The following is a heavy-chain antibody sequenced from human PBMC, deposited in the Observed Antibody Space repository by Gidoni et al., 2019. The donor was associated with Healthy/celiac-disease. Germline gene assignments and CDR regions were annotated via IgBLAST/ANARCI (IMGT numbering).Heavy chain of an antibody. J-gene: IGHJ4*02. CDR2: IYYSGST. CDR3: ARHLFSPGTFSSEYYFDY. D-gene: IGHD3-10*01. V-gene: IGHV4-39*01. Sequence: LEWIGSIYYSGSTYYNPSLKSRVTISVDTSKNQFSLKLSSVTAADTAVYYCARHLFSPGTFSSEYYFDYWGQGTLVTVSS.